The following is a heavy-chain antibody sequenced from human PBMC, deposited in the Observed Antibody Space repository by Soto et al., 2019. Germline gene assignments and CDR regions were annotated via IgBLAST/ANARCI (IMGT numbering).Heavy chain of an antibody. V-gene: IGHV4-34*01. J-gene: IGHJ6*02. CDR3: ARGFMEWLLLGYGMDV. D-gene: IGHD3-3*01. CDR1: NGSFSGHY. CDR2: INHSGIT. Sequence: SETLSLTCGVYNGSFSGHYGSWIRQPPGKGLEWIGDINHSGITSYNPSLKSRVTISLDTSNNQFSLQLRSVTAADTAVYYCARGFMEWLLLGYGMDVWARGATVTVSS.